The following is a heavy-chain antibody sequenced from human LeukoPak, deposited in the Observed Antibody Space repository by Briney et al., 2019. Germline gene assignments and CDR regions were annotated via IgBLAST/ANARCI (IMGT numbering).Heavy chain of an antibody. J-gene: IGHJ4*02. CDR1: GFTFSTYT. D-gene: IGHD3-10*01. CDR2: ISTSSSYI. CDR3: ARGPPLVRGVTFDY. V-gene: IGHV3-21*01. Sequence: GGSLRLSCAASGFTFSTYTMNWVRQAPGKGLEWVSSISTSSSYIYYADSVKGRFTIPRDNAKNSLYLQMNSLRAEDTAVYYCARGPPLVRGVTFDYWGQGSPVTVSS.